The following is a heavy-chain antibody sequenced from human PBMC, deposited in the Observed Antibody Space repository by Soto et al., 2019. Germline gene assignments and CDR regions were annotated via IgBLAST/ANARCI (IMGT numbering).Heavy chain of an antibody. J-gene: IGHJ4*02. CDR1: GFTFSSYA. D-gene: IGHD3-3*01. CDR2: ISGSGGST. CDR3: AKDVIVLRFLECFPPDY. V-gene: IGHV3-23*01. Sequence: EVQLLESGGGLLQPGGSLRLSCAASGFTFSSYAMSWVRQAPGKGLEWVSAISGSGGSTYYADSVKGRSTISRDNSKNTLYLQMNSLRAEDTAVYYCAKDVIVLRFLECFPPDYWGQVTLVTVSS.